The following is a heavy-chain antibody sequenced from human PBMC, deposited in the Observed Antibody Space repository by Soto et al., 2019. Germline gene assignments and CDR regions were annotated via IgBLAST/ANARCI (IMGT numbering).Heavy chain of an antibody. CDR3: AMRGMDGDSEVRTFGS. CDR1: GFTFRTFA. J-gene: IGHJ4*02. V-gene: IGHV3-23*01. D-gene: IGHD4-17*01. Sequence: DVQLLESGGDLVQPGGSMRLSCAASGFTFRTFAMGWVRQSPGKGLEYVSSISTTGDATFYADSVKGRFTISRDNSKNTLYLQMNSLRADDTAVYYCAMRGMDGDSEVRTFGSWGQGTLVTVSS. CDR2: ISTTGDAT.